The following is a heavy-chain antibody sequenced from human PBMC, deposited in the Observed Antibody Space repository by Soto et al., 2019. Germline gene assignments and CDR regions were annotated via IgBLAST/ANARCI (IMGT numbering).Heavy chain of an antibody. V-gene: IGHV4-59*01. CDR3: AREYSSSSGYYFDY. CDR2: IYYSGST. Sequence: PSETLSLTCTVSGGSISSYYWSWIRQPPGKRLEWIGYIYYSGSTNYNPSLKSRVTISVDTSKNQFSLKLSSVTAADTAVYYCAREYSSSSGYYFDYWGQGTLVTVSS. CDR1: GGSISSYY. J-gene: IGHJ4*02. D-gene: IGHD6-6*01.